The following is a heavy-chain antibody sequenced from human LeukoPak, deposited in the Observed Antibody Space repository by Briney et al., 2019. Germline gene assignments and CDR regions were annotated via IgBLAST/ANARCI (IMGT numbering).Heavy chain of an antibody. V-gene: IGHV5-51*01. J-gene: IGHJ4*02. D-gene: IGHD4-17*01. CDR1: GYSFTSNW. CDR3: ARRDDYGRDY. CDR2: ICPGDSDT. Sequence: GESLKISCKGSGYSFTSNWIGWVRQMPGKGLEWMGSICPGDSDTRYSPSFQGQVTISADKSITTAYLQWSSLKSSDTAMYYCARRDDYGRDYWGQGTLVTVSS.